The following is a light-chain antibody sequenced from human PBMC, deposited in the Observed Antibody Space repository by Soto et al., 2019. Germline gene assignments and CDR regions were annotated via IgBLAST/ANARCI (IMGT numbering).Light chain of an antibody. J-gene: IGKJ3*01. Sequence: DIQMTQSPSTLSGSVADIVTINVRASRSISVWLAWYQQKPGKAPKLLIYAASSLQSGIPSRFSGSGSGTDFTLTISSLQPEDFATYYCQQSCNAPPTFGHGTKVDIK. V-gene: IGKV1-5*01. CDR2: AAS. CDR1: RSISVW. CDR3: QQSCNAPPT.